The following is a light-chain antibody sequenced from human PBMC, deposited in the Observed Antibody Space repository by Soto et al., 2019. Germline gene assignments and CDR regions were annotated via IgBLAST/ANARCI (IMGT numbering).Light chain of an antibody. J-gene: IGKJ4*01. CDR2: KAS. V-gene: IGKV1-5*03. Sequence: DIQMTQSPSTLSASVGDRVTITCRASQTISSWLAWYQKKPGKAPKLLIYKASNLEGGVPSRFSGSGSGTEFNITISSLQPDDFATYYCQQYNTYPLTFGGGTTVEIK. CDR1: QTISSW. CDR3: QQYNTYPLT.